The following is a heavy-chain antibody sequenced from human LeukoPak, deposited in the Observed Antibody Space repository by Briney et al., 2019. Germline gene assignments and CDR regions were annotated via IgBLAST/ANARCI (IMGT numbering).Heavy chain of an antibody. D-gene: IGHD6-13*01. V-gene: IGHV3-20*04. CDR2: INWNGGST. CDR3: AREGGMAIAAAAKLDY. CDR1: GFTFDDYG. Sequence: PGGSLRLSCAASGFTFDDYGMSWVRHAPGKGLEWVSGINWNGGSTVYADSVKGRFTISRENGKNSLYLQMNSLRAEDTALYYCAREGGMAIAAAAKLDYWGQGTLVTVSS. J-gene: IGHJ4*02.